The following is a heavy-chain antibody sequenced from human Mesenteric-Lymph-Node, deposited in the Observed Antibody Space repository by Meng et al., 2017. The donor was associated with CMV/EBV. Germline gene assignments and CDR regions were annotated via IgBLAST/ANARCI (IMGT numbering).Heavy chain of an antibody. CDR2: ITPIRNLA. CDR3: ARGVVVPAATYYYYGMDV. V-gene: IGHV1-69*10. D-gene: IGHD2-2*01. J-gene: IGHJ6*02. Sequence: SVKVSCKTSGGSLSSYAVSWVRQAPGRGLEWMGGITPIRNLANYAHKFQGRVVITADKSTNTAYMELSSLRSEDTAVYYCARGVVVPAATYYYYGMDVWGQGTTVTVSS. CDR1: GGSLSSYA.